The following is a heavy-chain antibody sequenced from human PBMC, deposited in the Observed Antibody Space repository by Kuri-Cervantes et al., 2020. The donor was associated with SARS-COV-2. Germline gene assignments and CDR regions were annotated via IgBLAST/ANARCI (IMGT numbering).Heavy chain of an antibody. J-gene: IGHJ4*02. D-gene: IGHD4-17*01. V-gene: IGHV4-34*01. CDR3: ARGRPVTTFYRTSYFDY. CDR2: INHSGST. Sequence: ESLKISCAASGFTFSSYAMSWVRQPPGKGLEWIGEINHSGSTNYNPSLKSRVTISVDTSKNQFSLKLSSVTAADTAVYYCARGRPVTTFYRTSYFDYWGQGTLVTVSS. CDR1: GFTFSSYA.